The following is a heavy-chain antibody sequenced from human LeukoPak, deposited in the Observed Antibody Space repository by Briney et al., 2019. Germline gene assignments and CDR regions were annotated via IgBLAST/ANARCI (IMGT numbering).Heavy chain of an antibody. Sequence: SETLSLTCAVYGGSFSGYSWSWIRQPPGKGLEWIGEINHSGSTNYNPSLKSRVTISVDTSKKQFSPKLSSVTAADTAVYYCARGRLLMWFDPWGQGTLVTVSS. J-gene: IGHJ5*02. V-gene: IGHV4-34*01. CDR2: INHSGST. CDR1: GGSFSGYS. CDR3: ARGRLLMWFDP. D-gene: IGHD3-16*01.